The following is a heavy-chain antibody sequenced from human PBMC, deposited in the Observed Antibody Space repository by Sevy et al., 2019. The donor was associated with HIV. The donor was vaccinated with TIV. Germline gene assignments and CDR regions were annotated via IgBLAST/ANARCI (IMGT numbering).Heavy chain of an antibody. Sequence: SETLSLTCTLSGGSISSSSYYWGWIRQPPGKGLEWIGSIYYSGSTYYNPSLKSRVTISVDTSKNQFSLKLSSVTAADTAVYYCARGVTGYSSSWYEPYYFDYWGQGTLVTVSS. J-gene: IGHJ4*02. CDR1: GGSISSSSYY. D-gene: IGHD6-13*01. CDR2: IYYSGST. CDR3: ARGVTGYSSSWYEPYYFDY. V-gene: IGHV4-39*01.